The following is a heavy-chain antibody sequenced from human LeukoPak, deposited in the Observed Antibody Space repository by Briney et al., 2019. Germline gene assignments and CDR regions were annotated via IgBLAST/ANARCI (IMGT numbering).Heavy chain of an antibody. CDR1: GFTFSSYE. V-gene: IGHV3-48*03. D-gene: IGHD3-22*01. J-gene: IGHJ4*02. CDR3: AREVYYYDSSGYHPYFDY. Sequence: GGSLRLSCAASGFTFSSYEMNWVRQAPGKGLEWVSYISSSGGIIDYGDSGKGRFTISRDNAKNSLYLQMNSLRAEDTAVYYCAREVYYYDSSGYHPYFDYWGQGTLVTVSS. CDR2: ISSSGGII.